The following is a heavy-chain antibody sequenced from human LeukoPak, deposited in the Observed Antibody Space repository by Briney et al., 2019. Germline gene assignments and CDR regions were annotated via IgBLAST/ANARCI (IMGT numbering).Heavy chain of an antibody. CDR2: IKQDGSEK. V-gene: IGHV3-7*01. CDR1: GFTFSSYW. D-gene: IGHD3-10*01. Sequence: PGGSLRLSCAASGFTFSSYWMSWVRQAPGKGLEWVANIKQDGSEKYYVDSVKGRFTISRDNAKNSLYLQTNSLRAEDTAVYYCARVSSKATVRGLITKKNYYYYYMDVWGKGTTVTISS. CDR3: ARVSSKATVRGLITKKNYYYYYMDV. J-gene: IGHJ6*03.